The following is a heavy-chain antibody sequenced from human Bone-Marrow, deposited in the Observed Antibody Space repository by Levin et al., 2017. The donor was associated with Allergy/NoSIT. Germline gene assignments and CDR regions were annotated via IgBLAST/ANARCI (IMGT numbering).Heavy chain of an antibody. V-gene: IGHV3-23*01. J-gene: IGHJ4*02. CDR1: GFTFSSHV. Sequence: PGGSLRLSCAGSGFTFSSHVMSWVRQAPGKGLEWVSGISGSGTRTYYADSVRGRFTVFRDNSKNTVWLQMNSLRADDAAIYYCAKDLQDGKNCVGDCLRQWGQGTLVTISS. CDR2: ISGSGTRT. CDR3: AKDLQDGKNCVGDCLRQ. D-gene: IGHD2-21*02.